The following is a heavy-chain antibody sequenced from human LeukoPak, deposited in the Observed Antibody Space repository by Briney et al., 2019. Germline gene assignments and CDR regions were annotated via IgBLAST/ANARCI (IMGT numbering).Heavy chain of an antibody. Sequence: SETLSLTCTVSGGSISATYYYWGWIRQPPGKGLEWIGSIYYSGTTNYNPSLKSRVTISMDTSKNQFSLKLASVTATDTAIYYCAGRGDYWGQGILVTVSS. V-gene: IGHV4-39*01. CDR1: GGSISATYYY. CDR2: IYYSGTT. J-gene: IGHJ4*02. CDR3: AGRGDY.